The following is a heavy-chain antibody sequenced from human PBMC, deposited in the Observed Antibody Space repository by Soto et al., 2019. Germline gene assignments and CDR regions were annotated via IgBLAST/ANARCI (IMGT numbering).Heavy chain of an antibody. V-gene: IGHV3-23*01. J-gene: IGHJ3*02. CDR2: INGGGGSP. D-gene: IGHD1-26*01. CDR1: GFTFSSYA. Sequence: EVQLLESGGGLVQPGGSLRLSCAASGFTFSSYAMSWVRQAPGKGLEWVSTINGGGGSPYYADSVKGRFTISRDNSKNTLYLQMNSLRAEDTAVYYCAKDVGSGAGAFDIWGQGTMVTVSS. CDR3: AKDVGSGAGAFDI.